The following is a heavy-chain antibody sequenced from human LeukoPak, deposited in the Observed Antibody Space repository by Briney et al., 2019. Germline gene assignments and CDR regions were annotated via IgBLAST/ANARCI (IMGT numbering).Heavy chain of an antibody. J-gene: IGHJ2*01. CDR1: GFSVTSNG. Sequence: GGSLRLSCVAAGFSVTSNGMHRVRQAPGKGLEDVSAISSNGVDTFYANSVKGRFTVSRDTSKNTVYLQMGSLRPEDTAVYYCARWTNRYFGLWGRGTLVTVSS. V-gene: IGHV3-64*01. CDR2: ISSNGVDT. CDR3: ARWTNRYFGL. D-gene: IGHD3/OR15-3a*01.